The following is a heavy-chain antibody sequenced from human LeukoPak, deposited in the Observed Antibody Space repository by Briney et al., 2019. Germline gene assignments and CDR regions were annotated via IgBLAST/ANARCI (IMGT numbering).Heavy chain of an antibody. CDR3: ARDLPSPGISVAEDY. CDR2: INPDSGGT. CDR1: GYTFTGYY. J-gene: IGHJ4*02. Sequence: ASVKVSCXASGYTFTGYYMFWLRQAHGQGLEWMARINPDSGGTNYAQKFQGRVTMTRDTSITTAYVELSSLRSDDTAVYYCARDLPSPGISVAEDYWGQGTLVTVSS. D-gene: IGHD6-19*01. V-gene: IGHV1-2*06.